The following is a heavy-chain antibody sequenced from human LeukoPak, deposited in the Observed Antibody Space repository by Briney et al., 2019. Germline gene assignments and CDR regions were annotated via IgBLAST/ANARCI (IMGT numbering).Heavy chain of an antibody. CDR1: GYTFTSYY. D-gene: IGHD3-22*01. V-gene: IGHV1-46*01. CDR3: ARAQGSGYYSNY. CDR2: INPSGGST. J-gene: IGHJ4*02. Sequence: ASVKVSCKASGYTFTSYYMHWVRQAPGQGLEWMGIINPSGGSTSYAQKFQGRVAMTRDTSTSTVYMELSSLRSEDTAVYYCARAQGSGYYSNYWGQGTLVTVSS.